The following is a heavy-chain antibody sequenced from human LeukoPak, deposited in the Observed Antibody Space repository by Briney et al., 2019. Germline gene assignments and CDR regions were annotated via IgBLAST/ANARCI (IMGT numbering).Heavy chain of an antibody. CDR1: GYTFTGYY. Sequence: GASVKVSCKASGYTFTGYYMHWVRQAPGQGLEWMGWINPNSGGTNYAQKFQGRVTMTRDTSISTAYMELSSLRSEDTAVYYCARARSYFDYWGQGTLVTVSS. V-gene: IGHV1-2*02. CDR2: INPNSGGT. J-gene: IGHJ4*02. CDR3: ARARSYFDY.